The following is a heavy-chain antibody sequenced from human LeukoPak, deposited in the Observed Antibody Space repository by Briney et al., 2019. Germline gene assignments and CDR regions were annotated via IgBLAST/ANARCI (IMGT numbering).Heavy chain of an antibody. CDR1: GFTFSSYE. Sequence: GQSLRLSCAASGFTFSSYEMNWVRQAPGKGLKRVSYISSSGSTIYYADSVKGRFTISRDNAKNSLCLQMNSLRAEDTVFYSCARAPWYNGCKGGLYFDYCGQGTLVTVSS. D-gene: IGHD1-26*01. V-gene: IGHV3-48*03. J-gene: IGHJ4*02. CDR2: ISSSGSTI. CDR3: ARAPWYNGCKGGLYFDY.